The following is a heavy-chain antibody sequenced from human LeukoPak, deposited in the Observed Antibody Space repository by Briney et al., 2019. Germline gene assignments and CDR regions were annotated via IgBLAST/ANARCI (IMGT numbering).Heavy chain of an antibody. Sequence: SETLSLTCAVYGGSFSGYYWSWIRQPPGKGLEWVGEINHSGSTNYNPSLKSRVTISVDTSNNQFSLKLSSVTAADTAVYYCARSGYEGRRFGYYYYYYMDVWGKGTTVTVSS. V-gene: IGHV4-34*01. CDR2: INHSGST. CDR3: ARSGYEGRRFGYYYYYYMDV. CDR1: GGSFSGYY. D-gene: IGHD5-12*01. J-gene: IGHJ6*03.